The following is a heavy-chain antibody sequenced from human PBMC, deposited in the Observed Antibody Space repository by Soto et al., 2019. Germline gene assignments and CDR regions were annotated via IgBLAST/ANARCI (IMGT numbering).Heavy chain of an antibody. D-gene: IGHD6-13*01. Sequence: SETLSLTCTVSGGSISSGGYYWSWIRQHPGKGLEWIGYIYYSGSTYYNPSLKSRVTISVDTSKNQFSLKLSSVTAADMAVYYCARDGSRAAADTNWFDPWGQGTLVTVSS. CDR2: IYYSGST. V-gene: IGHV4-31*03. CDR3: ARDGSRAAADTNWFDP. CDR1: GGSISSGGYY. J-gene: IGHJ5*02.